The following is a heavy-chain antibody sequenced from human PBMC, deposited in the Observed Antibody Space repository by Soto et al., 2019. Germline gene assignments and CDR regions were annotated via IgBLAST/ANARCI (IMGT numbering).Heavy chain of an antibody. Sequence: QVQLVESGGGVVQPGTSLRVSCVGSGFTFRSYVIHWVRQAPGKGLEWVALTSYDGSDKYYGDSVRGRFTISRDNSRNTVDLQMDSLRLEETAFYYRARWGTTGGLDVWGQGTLVSVSS. J-gene: IGHJ1*01. CDR1: GFTFRSYV. CDR2: TSYDGSDK. CDR3: ARWGTTGGLDV. V-gene: IGHV3-30*19. D-gene: IGHD3-16*01.